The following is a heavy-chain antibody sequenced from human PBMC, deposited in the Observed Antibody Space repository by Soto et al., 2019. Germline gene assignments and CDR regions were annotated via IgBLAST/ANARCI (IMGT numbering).Heavy chain of an antibody. CDR3: AKDMSANIAVVVSATPYNWFGP. Sequence: QVQLVESGGGVVQPGRSLRLSCEVSGFTFSSFGMHWVCQAPGKGLEWVAVISYDGSNQYYADSVRGRFTISRDNFKNTLYLQMNNLRAEDTGIYYCAKDMSANIAVVVSATPYNWFGPWGQGTLVTVSS. CDR1: GFTFSSFG. J-gene: IGHJ5*02. V-gene: IGHV3-30*18. CDR2: ISYDGSNQ. D-gene: IGHD2-15*01.